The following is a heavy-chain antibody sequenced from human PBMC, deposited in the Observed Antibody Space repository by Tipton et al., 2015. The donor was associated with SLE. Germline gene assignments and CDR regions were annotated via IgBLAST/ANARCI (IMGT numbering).Heavy chain of an antibody. CDR3: ASSGIQLWLDDAFDI. D-gene: IGHD5-18*01. V-gene: IGHV4-61*08. J-gene: IGHJ3*02. CDR1: GGSISSGGYY. Sequence: TLSLTCTVSGGSISSGGYYWSWIRQHPGKGLEWIGYIYYSGSTNYNPSLKSRVTISVDTSKNQFSLKLSSVTAADTAVYYCASSGIQLWLDDAFDIWGQGTMVTVSS. CDR2: IYYSGST.